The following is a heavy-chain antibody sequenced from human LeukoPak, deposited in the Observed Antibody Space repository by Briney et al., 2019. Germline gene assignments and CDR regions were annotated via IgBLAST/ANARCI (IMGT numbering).Heavy chain of an antibody. D-gene: IGHD3-22*01. CDR3: ARSYYYDSSGYSPI. J-gene: IGHJ3*02. CDR2: ISAYNGNT. Sequence: ASVKVSCKASGYTFTSYGISWVRQAPGQGLEWMGWISAYNGNTNYAQKLQGRVTMTTDTSTSTAYMELRSLRSDDTAVYYCARSYYYDSSGYSPIWGQGTMVTVSS. V-gene: IGHV1-18*01. CDR1: GYTFTSYG.